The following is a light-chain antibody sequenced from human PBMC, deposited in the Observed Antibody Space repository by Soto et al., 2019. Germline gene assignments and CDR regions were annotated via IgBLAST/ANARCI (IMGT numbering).Light chain of an antibody. CDR1: SSDVGGYNY. CDR2: DVS. CDR3: SSYTSSSVYV. J-gene: IGLJ1*01. V-gene: IGLV2-14*01. Sequence: QSALTQPASVSGSPGQSITISCTGTSSDVGGYNYVSWYQQHPGKAPKLMIYDVSNRPSGVSNRFSGSKSGNTAPLTISGLQAEDEADYYCSSYTSSSVYVFGTGTKVTVL.